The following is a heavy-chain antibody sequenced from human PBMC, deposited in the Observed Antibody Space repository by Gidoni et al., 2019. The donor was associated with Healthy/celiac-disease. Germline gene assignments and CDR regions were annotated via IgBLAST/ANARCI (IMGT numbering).Heavy chain of an antibody. CDR2: IYTSGST. D-gene: IGHD6-13*01. J-gene: IGHJ6*03. CDR1: GGSISSGSYY. V-gene: IGHV4-61*02. CDR3: ARDGYSSSWSTQGYYYYMDV. Sequence: QVQLQESGPGLVKPSQTLSLTCTVPGGSISSGSYYWSWIRPPAGKGLEWIGRIYTSGSTNYNPALKSRVTMSVDTSKNQFSLKLSSVTAADTAVYYCARDGYSSSWSTQGYYYYMDVWGKGTTVTVSS.